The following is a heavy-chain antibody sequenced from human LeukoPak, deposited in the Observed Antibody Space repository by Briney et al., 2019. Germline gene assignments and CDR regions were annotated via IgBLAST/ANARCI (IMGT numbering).Heavy chain of an antibody. J-gene: IGHJ4*02. CDR2: ISTGGQTI. Sequence: GGSLRLSCAVSGFTFSDYSMTWVRQPPGKGLEWISYISTGGQTIYYADSVKGRFTISRDNAKNSLYLQMNSLRAEDTAVYYCAREGLIVGATAGGYWGQGTLVTVSS. V-gene: IGHV3-48*04. D-gene: IGHD1-26*01. CDR1: GFTFSDYS. CDR3: AREGLIVGATAGGY.